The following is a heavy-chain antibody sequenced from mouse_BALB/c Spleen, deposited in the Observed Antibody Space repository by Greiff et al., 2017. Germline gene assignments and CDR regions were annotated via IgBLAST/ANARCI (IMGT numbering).Heavy chain of an antibody. J-gene: IGHJ4*01. D-gene: IGHD2-1*01. CDR1: GYSITSGYY. Sequence: VQLQQSGPGLVKPSQSLSLTCSVTGYSITSGYYWNWIRQFPGNKLEWMGYISYDGSNNYNPSLKNRISITRDTSKNQFFLKLNSVTTEDTATYYCARRGGNYDAMDYWGQGTSVTVSS. V-gene: IGHV3-6*02. CDR3: ARRGGNYDAMDY. CDR2: ISYDGSN.